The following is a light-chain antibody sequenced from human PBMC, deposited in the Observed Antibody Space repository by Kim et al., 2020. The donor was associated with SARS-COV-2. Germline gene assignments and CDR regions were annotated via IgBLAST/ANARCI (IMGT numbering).Light chain of an antibody. J-gene: IGKJ1*01. CDR3: QQYGYSPWT. CDR1: QSVSDSN. CDR2: GAS. Sequence: EIVLTQSPGTLSLSPGVRATLSCRASQSVSDSNLAWYQHKPGRAPRLLIYGASTRATGIPDRFSGSGSGTDSTLTISRLEPEDFAMYYCQQYGYSPWTFGQGTKVDIK. V-gene: IGKV3-20*01.